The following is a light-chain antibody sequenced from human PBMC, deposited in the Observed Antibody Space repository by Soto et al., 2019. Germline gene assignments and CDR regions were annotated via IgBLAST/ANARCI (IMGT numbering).Light chain of an antibody. V-gene: IGKV3-20*01. CDR1: QSISGN. CDR2: GAS. Sequence: EIVMTQSPGTLSVSPGERATLSCRASQSISGNLVWYQQKPGQAPRLLIYGASNRATGIPDRFSGSGSGTDFTLTISRLEPEDFAVYYCQQYGSSGTFGQGTKVDI. CDR3: QQYGSSGT. J-gene: IGKJ1*01.